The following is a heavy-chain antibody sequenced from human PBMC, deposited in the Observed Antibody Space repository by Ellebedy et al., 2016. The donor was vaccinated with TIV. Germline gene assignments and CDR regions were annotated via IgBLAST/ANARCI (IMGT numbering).Heavy chain of an antibody. J-gene: IGHJ4*02. D-gene: IGHD2-15*01. V-gene: IGHV3-30*04. CDR3: SRGRCSGANCHYFDY. CDR2: ISSDGSHI. CDR1: GFTLSNYA. Sequence: PGGSLRLSCEVPGFTLSNYAVYWVRHAPGKGLQWVPFISSDGSHINYADSVKGRFTISRVISKNMMYLQMNSLRSEDTALYFCSRGRCSGANCHYFDYWGQGTVVTVSS.